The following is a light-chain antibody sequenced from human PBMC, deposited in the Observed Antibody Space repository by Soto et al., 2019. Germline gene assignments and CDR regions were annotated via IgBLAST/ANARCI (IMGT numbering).Light chain of an antibody. CDR2: DTY. CDR1: QSVSSK. Sequence: DIVMTQSPATLSGSPGERATLPCRSSQSVSSKLAWYQQKPGQAPRLVIYDTYTRATGIPARFSGSGSGTEFTLTIRSLQSEDFAVYYCQKYNNWFSITVGKGKRLEIK. V-gene: IGKV3-15*01. CDR3: QKYNNWFSIT. J-gene: IGKJ5*01.